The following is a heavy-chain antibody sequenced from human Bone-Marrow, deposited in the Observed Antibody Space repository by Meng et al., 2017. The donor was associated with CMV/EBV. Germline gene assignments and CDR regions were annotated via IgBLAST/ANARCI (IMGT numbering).Heavy chain of an antibody. CDR3: ARDRIAADGTGFLTDY. D-gene: IGHD6-13*01. Sequence: QASCPGLLKPSEPLSLPCTVSGGSIRSSSYYWGWIRPPPGNGLEWIGRISYSGRTYYNPSLKSRVTISVDTSKNQCSLKLSSVTAADTAVYYCARDRIAADGTGFLTDYWGQGTLVTVSS. J-gene: IGHJ4*02. V-gene: IGHV4-39*07. CDR1: GGSIRSSSYY. CDR2: ISYSGRT.